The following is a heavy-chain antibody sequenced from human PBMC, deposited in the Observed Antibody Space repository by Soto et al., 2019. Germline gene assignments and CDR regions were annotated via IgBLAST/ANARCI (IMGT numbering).Heavy chain of an antibody. D-gene: IGHD3-3*01. Sequence: QVQLVQSGAEVKKPGASVKVSCKASGYTFTSYGISWVRQAPGQGLEWMGWIRAYHGNTNYEQKLQGRVRMTTDTATSTAYMELRSLRSDATAVYYCARVSFDFWRGYYTRWFDPWGQGTLVTVSS. V-gene: IGHV1-18*01. CDR2: IRAYHGNT. J-gene: IGHJ5*02. CDR3: ARVSFDFWRGYYTRWFDP. CDR1: GYTFTSYG.